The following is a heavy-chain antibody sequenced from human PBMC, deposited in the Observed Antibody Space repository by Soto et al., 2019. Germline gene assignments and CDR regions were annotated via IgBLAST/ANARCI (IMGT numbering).Heavy chain of an antibody. CDR3: AGGVYYDFWSGYPNPLDYYYMVV. J-gene: IGHJ6*03. Sequence: GASVKVTCKASGYTFTSYDINWVRQATGQGLEWMGWMNPNSGNTGYAQKFQGRVTMTRNTSISTAYMELSSLRSEDTAVYYCAGGVYYDFWSGYPNPLDYYYMVVWGKGTTVTVSS. CDR2: MNPNSGNT. CDR1: GYTFTSYD. V-gene: IGHV1-8*01. D-gene: IGHD3-3*01.